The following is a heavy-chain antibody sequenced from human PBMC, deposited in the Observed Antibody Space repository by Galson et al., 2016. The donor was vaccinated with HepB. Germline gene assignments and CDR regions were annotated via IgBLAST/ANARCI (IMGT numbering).Heavy chain of an antibody. J-gene: IGHJ4*02. V-gene: IGHV3-7*03. D-gene: IGHD2-15*01. CDR3: ATPDEGSGRIFDY. Sequence: SLRLSCAASGLTFTTYWMTWVRQAPGKGLEWVANIKQDGSEKCYVDSVKGRFTISRDNAKNSLYLQMNSLRAEDTAVYYCATPDEGSGRIFDYWGQGTLVTVSS. CDR1: GLTFTTYW. CDR2: IKQDGSEK.